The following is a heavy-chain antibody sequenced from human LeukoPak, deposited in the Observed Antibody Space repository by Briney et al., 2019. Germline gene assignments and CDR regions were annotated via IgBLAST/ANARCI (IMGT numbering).Heavy chain of an antibody. Sequence: SVKVSCKASGYTFTGYYMHWVRQAPGQGLEWMGWINPNSGGTNYAQKFQGRVTMTRDTSISTAYMELSRLRSDDTAVYYCARVMGCSGGSCYSDYYYYGMDVWGQGTTVTVSS. CDR3: ARVMGCSGGSCYSDYYYYGMDV. V-gene: IGHV1-2*02. CDR2: INPNSGGT. J-gene: IGHJ6*02. CDR1: GYTFTGYY. D-gene: IGHD2-15*01.